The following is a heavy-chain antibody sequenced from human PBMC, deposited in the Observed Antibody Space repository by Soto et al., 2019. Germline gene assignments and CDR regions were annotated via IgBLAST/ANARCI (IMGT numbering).Heavy chain of an antibody. J-gene: IGHJ6*02. D-gene: IGHD6-19*01. CDR3: ARVHSGRSCGHGLDV. CDR1: GASVSSYF. V-gene: IGHV4-59*02. CDR2: IYNSGRT. Sequence: SETLSLTCTVSGASVSSYFWSWVRQPPGKGLEWIGYIYNSGRTNYDPSLKSRVTISLDTSDNDFSLRLTSLTAADTAVYYCARVHSGRSCGHGLDVWGQGTTVTVYS.